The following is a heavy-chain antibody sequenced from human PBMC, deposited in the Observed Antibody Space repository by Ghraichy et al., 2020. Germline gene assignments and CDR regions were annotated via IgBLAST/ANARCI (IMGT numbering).Heavy chain of an antibody. CDR1: GFTVSSKY. V-gene: IGHV3-66*01. CDR2: IYSGGTT. D-gene: IGHD5-18*01. J-gene: IGHJ4*02. Sequence: LSLTCAASGFTVSSKYMNWVRQAPGKGLEWVSIIYSGGTTYYADSVKGRFTISRDNSKNTLYLQMNSLRVEDTAVYYCARDRGYSYGYYDYWGQGTLVTVSS. CDR3: ARDRGYSYGYYDY.